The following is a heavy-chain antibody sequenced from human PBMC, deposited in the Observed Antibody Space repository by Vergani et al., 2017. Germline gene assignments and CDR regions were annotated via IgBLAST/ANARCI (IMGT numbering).Heavy chain of an antibody. D-gene: IGHD6-19*01. CDR3: ASGRLVLGFDY. Sequence: EVQLVESGGGLVQPGGSLRLSCAASGFTFSSFWMSWVRQAPGKGLEWVANIKQDGSEKYYVDSVKGRFTISRDNAKNSLYLQMNSLRAEDTAVYYCASGRLVLGFDYWGQGTLVTVSS. J-gene: IGHJ4*02. V-gene: IGHV3-7*01. CDR1: GFTFSSFW. CDR2: IKQDGSEK.